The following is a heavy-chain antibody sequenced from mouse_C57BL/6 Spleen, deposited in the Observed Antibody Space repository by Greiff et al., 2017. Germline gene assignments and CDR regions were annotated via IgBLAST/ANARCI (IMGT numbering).Heavy chain of an antibody. CDR2: INPSTGGT. V-gene: IGHV1-42*01. J-gene: IGHJ4*01. CDR1: GYSFTGYY. Sequence: EVQLQQSGPELVKPGASVKISCKASGYSFTGYYMNWVKQTPEKSLEWIGAINPSTGGTTYNQKFKAKATLTVDKSASTAYMQLKSLTSEDSAVYYCARGYGAMDYWGQGTSVTVSS. D-gene: IGHD2-2*01. CDR3: ARGYGAMDY.